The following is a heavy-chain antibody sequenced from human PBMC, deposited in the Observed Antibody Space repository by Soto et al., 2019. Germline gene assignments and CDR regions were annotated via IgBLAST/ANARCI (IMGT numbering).Heavy chain of an antibody. Sequence: GGSLRLSCEASGFTFRNYKMNWVRQAPGKGLEWVSTISGSGGSTYYADSVKGRFTISRDNSKNTLYLQMNSLRAEDTAVYYCARDHAYGIPDYRGQGTLVTVSS. CDR3: ARDHAYGIPDY. D-gene: IGHD2-21*01. J-gene: IGHJ4*02. V-gene: IGHV3-23*01. CDR1: GFTFRNYK. CDR2: ISGSGGST.